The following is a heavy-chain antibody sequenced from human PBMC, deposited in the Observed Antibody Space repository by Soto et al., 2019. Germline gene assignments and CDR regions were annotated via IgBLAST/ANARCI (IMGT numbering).Heavy chain of an antibody. Sequence: PGGSLRLSCAASGFTFSNAWMSWVRQAPGKGLEWVGRIKSKTDGGTTDYAAPVKGRFTISRDDSKNTLYLQMNSLKTEDTAVYYCTTDPAYYDPYYYYGMDVWGQGTTVTVSS. D-gene: IGHD3-22*01. V-gene: IGHV3-15*01. CDR1: GFTFSNAW. J-gene: IGHJ6*02. CDR3: TTDPAYYDPYYYYGMDV. CDR2: IKSKTDGGTT.